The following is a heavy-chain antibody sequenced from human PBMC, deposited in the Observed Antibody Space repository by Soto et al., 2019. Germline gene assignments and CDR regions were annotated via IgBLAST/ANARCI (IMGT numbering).Heavy chain of an antibody. D-gene: IGHD6-13*01. CDR3: AKAGYTISWYLCFEY. CDR1: GFPFSNYV. CDR2: ISRDGSST. V-gene: IGHV3-23*01. J-gene: IGHJ4*02. Sequence: PGGSLRLSCAASGFPFSNYVVNWVRQAPGKGLEWVSSISRDGSSTFYADSVKGRFTISSDNSRDTLYLQMNSLRAEDTALYYCAKAGYTISWYLCFEYWGQGSLVSVSS.